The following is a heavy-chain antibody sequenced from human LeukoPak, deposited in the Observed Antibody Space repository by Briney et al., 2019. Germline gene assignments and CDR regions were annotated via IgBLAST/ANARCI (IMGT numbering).Heavy chain of an antibody. CDR1: GFTFSSYW. Sequence: GGSLRLSCAASGFTFSSYWMSWVRQAPGKGLEWVANIKQDGSEKYYVDSVKGRFTISRDNAKNSLYLQMNSLRAEDTALYYCAKVVYSSSWNWFDPWGQGTLVTVSS. V-gene: IGHV3-7*03. CDR3: AKVVYSSSWNWFDP. J-gene: IGHJ5*02. CDR2: IKQDGSEK. D-gene: IGHD6-13*01.